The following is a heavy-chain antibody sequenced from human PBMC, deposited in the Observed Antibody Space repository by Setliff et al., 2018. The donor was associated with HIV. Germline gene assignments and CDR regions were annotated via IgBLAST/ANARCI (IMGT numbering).Heavy chain of an antibody. CDR2: INHSGDN. Sequence: KSSETLSLTCAVYGGSFSDHYWSWMRQPPGKGLEWIGEINHSGDNNYNPSLKSRVTMSVDTSKNQFSLKLKSMTATDTAVYYCARGVVMRGIIVGRPLDSWGRGTLVTVSS. CDR3: ARGVVMRGIIVGRPLDS. CDR1: GGSFSDHY. V-gene: IGHV4-34*01. J-gene: IGHJ4*02. D-gene: IGHD2-21*01.